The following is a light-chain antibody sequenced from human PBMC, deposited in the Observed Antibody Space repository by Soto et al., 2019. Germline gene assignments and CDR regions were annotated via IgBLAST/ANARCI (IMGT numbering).Light chain of an antibody. CDR1: QSLLHSNGYNY. Sequence: IVMTQSPLSLPVTPGERASISCRSSQSLLHSNGYNYLDWYLQKPGQSPQLLIYLGSNRASGVPDRFSGSGSGTDFTLKISRVEAEDVGVYYCMQALQTPITVGQGTRLEIK. J-gene: IGKJ5*01. V-gene: IGKV2-28*01. CDR3: MQALQTPIT. CDR2: LGS.